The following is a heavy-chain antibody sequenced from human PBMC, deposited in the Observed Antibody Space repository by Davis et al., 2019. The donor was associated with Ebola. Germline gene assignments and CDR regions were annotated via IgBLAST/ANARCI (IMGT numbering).Heavy chain of an antibody. CDR1: GFTFSNYA. J-gene: IGHJ4*02. D-gene: IGHD6-13*01. CDR2: ISDTGGST. Sequence: PGGSLRLSCADSGFTFSNYAMSWVRQAPGKGLEWVSTISDTGGSTYYADSVKGRFTISRDNSKNTLYLQMNSLRAEDTAVYYCAKVGRFSSSWYYFDYWGQGTLVTVSS. V-gene: IGHV3-23*01. CDR3: AKVGRFSSSWYYFDY.